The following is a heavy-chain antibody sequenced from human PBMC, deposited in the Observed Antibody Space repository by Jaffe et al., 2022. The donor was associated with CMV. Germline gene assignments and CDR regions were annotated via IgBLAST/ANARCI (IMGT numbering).Heavy chain of an antibody. J-gene: IGHJ4*02. CDR1: GFTFSSYS. Sequence: EVQLVESGGGLVQPGGSLRLSCAASGFTFSSYSMNWVRQAPGKGLEWVSYISSSSSTIYYADSVKGRFTISRDNAKNSLYLQMNSLRDEDTAVYYCAREHYYYDSSGYPDYWGQGTLVTVSS. CDR2: ISSSSSTI. CDR3: AREHYYYDSSGYPDY. D-gene: IGHD3-22*01. V-gene: IGHV3-48*02.